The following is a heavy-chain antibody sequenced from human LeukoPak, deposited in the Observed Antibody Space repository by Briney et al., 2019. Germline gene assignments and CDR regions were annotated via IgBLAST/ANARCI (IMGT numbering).Heavy chain of an antibody. Sequence: SETLSLTCTVSGGSTSSYYWSWIRQPPGKGLEWIGYIYYSASTNYNPSLKSRLTISIDTSKNQFSLKLSSVTAADTAVYYCARHSGAGTGFVYWGQGTLVTVSS. V-gene: IGHV4-59*08. CDR1: GGSTSSYY. J-gene: IGHJ4*02. CDR3: ARHSGAGTGFVY. D-gene: IGHD6-19*01. CDR2: IYYSAST.